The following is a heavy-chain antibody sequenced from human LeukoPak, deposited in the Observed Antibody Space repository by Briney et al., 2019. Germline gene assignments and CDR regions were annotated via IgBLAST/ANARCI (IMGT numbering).Heavy chain of an antibody. CDR1: GGSISSGSYY. Sequence: SQTLSLTCTVSGGSISSGSYYWSWIRQPAGKGLEWIGRIYTSGSTNYNPSLKSRVTISVDTSKNQFSLKLSSVTAADTAVYYRAREDYDFWSGYYIGFDPWGQGTLVTVSS. CDR2: IYTSGST. J-gene: IGHJ5*02. D-gene: IGHD3-3*01. V-gene: IGHV4-61*02. CDR3: AREDYDFWSGYYIGFDP.